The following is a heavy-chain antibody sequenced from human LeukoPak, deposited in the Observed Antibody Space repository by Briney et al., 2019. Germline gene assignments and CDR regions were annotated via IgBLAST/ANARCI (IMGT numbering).Heavy chain of an antibody. J-gene: IGHJ5*02. CDR2: IRYDGSNK. D-gene: IGHD4-17*01. CDR3: AKDRGDYTNWFDP. V-gene: IGHV3-30*04. CDR1: GFTFSSYA. Sequence: GRSLRLSCAASGFTFSSYAMHWVRQAPGKGLEWVAFIRYDGSNKYYADSVKGRFTISRDNSKNTLYLQMNSPRPEDTAIYYCAKDRGDYTNWFDPWGQGTLVTVSS.